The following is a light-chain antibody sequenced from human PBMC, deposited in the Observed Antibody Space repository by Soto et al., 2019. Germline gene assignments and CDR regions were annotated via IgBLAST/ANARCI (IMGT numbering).Light chain of an antibody. V-gene: IGLV2-14*01. CDR2: EVT. J-gene: IGLJ2*01. CDR3: SSYTSTNHVV. Sequence: QSVLTQPASVSGSPGQSITISCTGTSSDVGGYTYVSWYQQHPGKAPKLVIYEVTKRPSGVSNRFSGSESGNTASLTISGLQAEDETDYYCSSYTSTNHVVFGGGTK. CDR1: SSDVGGYTY.